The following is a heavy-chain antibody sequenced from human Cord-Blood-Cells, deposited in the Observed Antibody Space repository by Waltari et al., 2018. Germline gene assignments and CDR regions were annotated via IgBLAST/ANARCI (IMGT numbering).Heavy chain of an antibody. J-gene: IGHJ4*02. Sequence: EVQLVESGGGLVQPGGSLRLSCAASGFTFSSYWMHWVRQAPGKGLVAFSRMKREGSGTSYADSVKGRFTSSRDNAKNTLYLQMNSLRAEDTAVYYCARAGELGIDYWGQGTLVTVSS. D-gene: IGHD7-27*01. CDR3: ARAGELGIDY. V-gene: IGHV3-74*01. CDR1: GFTFSSYW. CDR2: MKREGSGT.